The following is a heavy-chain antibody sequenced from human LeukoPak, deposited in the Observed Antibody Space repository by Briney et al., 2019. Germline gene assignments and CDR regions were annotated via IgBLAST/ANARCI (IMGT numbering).Heavy chain of an antibody. V-gene: IGHV3-53*01. J-gene: IGHJ4*02. Sequence: GGSLRLSCAHSGFTVSSNYMRWVRQAPGKGLEWVSVIYSGGSTYYADSVKGRFTISRDNSKNTLYLQMNSLRAEDTAVYYCASSITMVRGVMGYWGQGTLVTVSS. CDR3: ASSITMVRGVMGY. D-gene: IGHD3-10*01. CDR2: IYSGGST. CDR1: GFTVSSNY.